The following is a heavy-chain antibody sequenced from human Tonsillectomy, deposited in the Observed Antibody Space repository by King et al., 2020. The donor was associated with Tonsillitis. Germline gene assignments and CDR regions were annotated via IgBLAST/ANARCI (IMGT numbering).Heavy chain of an antibody. D-gene: IGHD5-18*01. J-gene: IGHJ4*02. CDR2: IFYSGDT. Sequence: QLQESGPGLVKPSETLSLTCTVSGGSLSSSTYYLGWVRQPPGKGLEWIGRIFYSGDTYYNPPLNSRVTVSLDTSKNQFSLKLTSVTAADTAVYYCATSEGPVMVRSDYWGQGTLVTVSS. CDR1: GGSLSSSTYY. V-gene: IGHV4-39*01. CDR3: ATSEGPVMVRSDY.